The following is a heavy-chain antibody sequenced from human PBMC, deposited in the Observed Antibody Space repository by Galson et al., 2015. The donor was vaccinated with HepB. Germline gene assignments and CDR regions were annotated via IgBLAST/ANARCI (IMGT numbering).Heavy chain of an antibody. Sequence: SVKVSCKASGYTFTDYYIHWVRQAPGQGLEWMGWIHPNSGGTNFAQRFQGRVTMTRDTSISTAYMELSRLRSADTAVYYCARLQYGSGNYYNVWGQGTLVTVSS. V-gene: IGHV1-2*02. CDR1: GYTFTDYY. D-gene: IGHD3-10*01. CDR2: IHPNSGGT. J-gene: IGHJ4*02. CDR3: ARLQYGSGNYYNV.